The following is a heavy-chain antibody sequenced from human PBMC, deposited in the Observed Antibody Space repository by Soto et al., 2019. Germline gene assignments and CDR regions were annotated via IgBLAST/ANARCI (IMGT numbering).Heavy chain of an antibody. CDR3: ARTRSACTDFNYYSLDV. V-gene: IGHV3-30*03. D-gene: IGHD1-1*01. Sequence: QVQLVESGGGVVQPGRSLRLSCAASGFTFNSYGMHWVRQGPGNGLEWVAFISYDSTKTYYADAVKGRFTISRDNSNTGLYVQMNSLTGDDTAVYYCARTRSACTDFNYYSLDVWGQGATVTDSS. CDR2: ISYDSTKT. J-gene: IGHJ6*02. CDR1: GFTFNSYG.